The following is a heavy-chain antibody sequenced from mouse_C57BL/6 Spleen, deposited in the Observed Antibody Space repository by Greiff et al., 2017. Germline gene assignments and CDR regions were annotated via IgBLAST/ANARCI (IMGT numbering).Heavy chain of an antibody. CDR3: ARMGPYSNYGAY. Sequence: QVQLQQPGAELVKPGASVKMSCKASGYTFTSYWITWVKQRPGQGLEWIGDIYPGSGSTNYNEKFKSKATLTVDTSSSTAYMQLSSLTSEDSAVYYCARMGPYSNYGAYWGKGTLVTVSA. J-gene: IGHJ3*01. V-gene: IGHV1-55*01. CDR1: GYTFTSYW. D-gene: IGHD2-5*01. CDR2: IYPGSGST.